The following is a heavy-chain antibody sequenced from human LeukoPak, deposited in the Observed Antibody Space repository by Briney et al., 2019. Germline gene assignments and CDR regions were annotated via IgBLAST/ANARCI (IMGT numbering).Heavy chain of an antibody. Sequence: SETLSLTCTVSGGSISSYYWSWIRQPPGKGLEWVGYIYFSGSTYYTPSLKSRVTISVDKSKNQLSLKLSSVTAADTAVYYFARVGAGFDYWGQRALVTVSS. D-gene: IGHD3-16*01. CDR1: GGSISSYY. CDR3: ARVGAGFDY. J-gene: IGHJ4*02. V-gene: IGHV4-59*01. CDR2: IYFSGST.